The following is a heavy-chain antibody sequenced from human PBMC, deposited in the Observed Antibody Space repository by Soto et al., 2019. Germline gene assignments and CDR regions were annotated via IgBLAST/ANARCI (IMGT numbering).Heavy chain of an antibody. V-gene: IGHV3-7*01. CDR2: IKQDGSEK. CDR3: ARLYTDRVTFDV. CDR1: GFTFSFYW. Sequence: PGGSLRLSCAASGFTFSFYWMSWVRQAPGKGLEWVANIKQDGSEKHYVDSVKGRFTISRDNAKNSLYLQMNSLRAEDTAVYYCARLYTDRVTFDVWGQGTMVTVSS. J-gene: IGHJ3*01. D-gene: IGHD2-2*02.